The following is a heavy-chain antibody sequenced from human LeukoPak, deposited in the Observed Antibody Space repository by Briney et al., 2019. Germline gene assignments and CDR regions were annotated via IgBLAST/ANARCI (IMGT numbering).Heavy chain of an antibody. CDR1: GFTFSSNY. D-gene: IGHD3-10*02. Sequence: GXXRLSCAASGFTFSSNYMSWVRQAPGKGLEGVSVIYSGGSTYYADSVKGRFTISRDNSKNTLYLQMNSLRAEDTAVYYCARSPRFGELNYWGQGTLITVSS. J-gene: IGHJ4*02. V-gene: IGHV3-66*02. CDR3: ARSPRFGELNY. CDR2: IYSGGST.